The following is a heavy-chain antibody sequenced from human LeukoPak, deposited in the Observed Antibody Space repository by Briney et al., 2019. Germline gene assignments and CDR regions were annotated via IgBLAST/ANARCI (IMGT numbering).Heavy chain of an antibody. J-gene: IGHJ4*02. D-gene: IGHD3-10*01. CDR1: GGTFSSYA. CDR3: ARHYYYGSGSYYIPYFDY. CDR2: IIPIFGTA. V-gene: IGHV1-69*05. Sequence: SVKGSCKASGGTFSSYAISWVRQAPGQGLEWMGRIIPIFGTANYAQKFQGRVTITTDESTSTAYMELSSLRSEDTAVYYCARHYYYGSGSYYIPYFDYWGQGTLVTVSS.